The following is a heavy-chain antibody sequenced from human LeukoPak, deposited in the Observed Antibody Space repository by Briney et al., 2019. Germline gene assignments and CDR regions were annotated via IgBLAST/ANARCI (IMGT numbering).Heavy chain of an antibody. CDR2: ISGSGGST. CDR1: GFTFSSYA. CDR3: AKGTSSFYDSSGSDY. V-gene: IGHV3-23*01. Sequence: GGSLRLSCAASGFTFSSYAMSWVRQAPGKGLEWVSAISGSGGSTYYADSVKGRFTISRDNSKNTLYLQMNSLRAEDTAVYYCAKGTSSFYDSSGSDYWGQGTLVTVSS. D-gene: IGHD3-22*01. J-gene: IGHJ4*02.